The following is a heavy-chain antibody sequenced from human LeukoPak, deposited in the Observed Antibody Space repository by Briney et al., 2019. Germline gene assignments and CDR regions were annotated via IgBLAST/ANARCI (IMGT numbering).Heavy chain of an antibody. CDR2: FDPEDGET. J-gene: IGHJ4*02. Sequence: AASVKVSCKVSGYTLTELSMHWVRQAPGKGLEWMGGFDPEDGETIYAQKFQGRVTMTEDTSTDTACMELSSLRSEDTAVYYCAAGATQMYYFDYWGQGTLVTVSS. V-gene: IGHV1-24*01. CDR3: AAGATQMYYFDY. CDR1: GYTLTELS. D-gene: IGHD1-26*01.